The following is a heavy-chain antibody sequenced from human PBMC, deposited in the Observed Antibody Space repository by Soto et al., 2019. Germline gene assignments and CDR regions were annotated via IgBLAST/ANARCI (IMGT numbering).Heavy chain of an antibody. J-gene: IGHJ6*02. D-gene: IGHD3-10*01. V-gene: IGHV3-23*01. Sequence: PGGSLRLSCAASGFTFSSYARSLVRQAAGKGLEWVSALSGSGGSTYYADSVKGRFTISRDNSKNTLYLQMNSLRAEDTAVYYCAKNTKSYWGFYYGMDVSGQGTTVTVPS. CDR1: GFTFSSYA. CDR3: AKNTKSYWGFYYGMDV. CDR2: LSGSGGST.